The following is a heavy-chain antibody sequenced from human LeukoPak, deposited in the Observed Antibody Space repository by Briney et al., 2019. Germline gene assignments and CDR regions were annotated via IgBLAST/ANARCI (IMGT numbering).Heavy chain of an antibody. Sequence: SETLSLTCSVSGGSTSTYYWSWIRQPPGKGLEWIGYIDDSGSTDYNPSLKSRVTMSVDTSKNHFSLNLGSVTAADTAVYYCARLYGSAYVDYWGQGTLVTVSS. V-gene: IGHV4-59*08. J-gene: IGHJ4*02. D-gene: IGHD3-10*01. CDR1: GGSTSTYY. CDR3: ARLYGSAYVDY. CDR2: IDDSGST.